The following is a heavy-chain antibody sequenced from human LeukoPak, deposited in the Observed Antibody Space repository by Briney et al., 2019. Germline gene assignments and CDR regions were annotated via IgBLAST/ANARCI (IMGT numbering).Heavy chain of an antibody. D-gene: IGHD6-19*01. Sequence: GGSLRLSCAASGFTFSSCSMNWVRQAPGKGLEWVSSISSSSSYIYYADSVRGRFTISRDNAKNTLYLQMNSLRAEDTAVYYCANSISVAGTYAFNIWGQGTMVTVSS. CDR2: ISSSSSYI. CDR1: GFTFSSCS. V-gene: IGHV3-21*01. J-gene: IGHJ3*02. CDR3: ANSISVAGTYAFNI.